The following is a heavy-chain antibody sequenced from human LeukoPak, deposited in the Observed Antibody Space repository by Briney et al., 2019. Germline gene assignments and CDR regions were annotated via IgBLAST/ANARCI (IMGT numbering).Heavy chain of an antibody. V-gene: IGHV4-34*01. D-gene: IGHD3-10*01. CDR3: ARLSPWERGYGYGSGRGRWFDP. CDR2: INHSEST. Sequence: SETLSLTCAVYGGSLRGYYWSWIRQPPGKGLEWIGEINHSESTNYNPPLKRRGTISVDTSKNQFSLKLSSVTAADTAVYYCARLSPWERGYGYGSGRGRWFDPWGQGTLVTVSS. J-gene: IGHJ5*02. CDR1: GGSLRGYY.